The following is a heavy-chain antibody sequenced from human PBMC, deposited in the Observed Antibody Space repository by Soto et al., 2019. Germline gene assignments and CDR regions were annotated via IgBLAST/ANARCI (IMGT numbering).Heavy chain of an antibody. V-gene: IGHV3-30-3*01. J-gene: IGHJ6*02. CDR2: ISYDGSNK. CDR1: GFTFSSYA. CDR3: ARAQVYDILTSYPYGMDV. D-gene: IGHD3-9*01. Sequence: GGSLGLSCAASGFTFSSYAMQWVRQAPGKGLEWVAVISYDGSNKYYADSVKGRFTISRDNSENTLYLQMNSLRAEDTAVYYCARAQVYDILTSYPYGMDVCCPGTTLTVSS.